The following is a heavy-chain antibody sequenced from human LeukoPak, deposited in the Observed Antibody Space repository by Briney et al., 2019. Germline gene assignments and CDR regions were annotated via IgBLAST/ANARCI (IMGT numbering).Heavy chain of an antibody. V-gene: IGHV3-33*01. J-gene: IGHJ6*03. CDR3: ARPRGSVFKGYMDV. CDR2: IYSDGVNK. D-gene: IGHD2-8*01. Sequence: GGSLRLSCAASGFTLGNHGMHWVRQAPGKGLEWVAIIYSDGVNKYCADSMKGRFTISRDTSKNTLFLEMESLRTEDTAVYYCARPRGSVFKGYMDVWGKGTTVTVSS. CDR1: GFTLGNHG.